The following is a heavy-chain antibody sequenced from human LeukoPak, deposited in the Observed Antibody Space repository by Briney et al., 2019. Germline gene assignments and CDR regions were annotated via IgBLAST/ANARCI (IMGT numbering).Heavy chain of an antibody. D-gene: IGHD5/OR15-5a*01. CDR2: IGSDGTKK. J-gene: IGHJ4*02. CDR1: GFTFSDHP. V-gene: IGHV3-30*04. Sequence: PGRSLRLSCVASGFTFSDHPFHWVRQSPDKGLEWVALIGSDGTKKYYADSVQGRFTVSRENSKNTLFLQVNTLRADDTAVYFCARQMTSTRLFDSWGQGTLVTVSS. CDR3: ARQMTSTRLFDS.